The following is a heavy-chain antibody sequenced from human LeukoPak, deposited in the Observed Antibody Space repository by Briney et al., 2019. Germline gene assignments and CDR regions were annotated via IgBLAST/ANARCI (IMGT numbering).Heavy chain of an antibody. CDR1: GGSFSGYY. CDR3: ASRALAYDFWSGPSSYYFDY. V-gene: IGHV4-34*01. D-gene: IGHD3-3*01. J-gene: IGHJ4*02. CDR2: INHSGST. Sequence: SETLSLTCAVYGGSFSGYYWSWIRQPPGKGLEWIGEINHSGSTNYNPSLKSRVTISVDTSKNHFSLKLSSVTAADTAVYYCASRALAYDFWSGPSSYYFDYWGQGTLLTVSS.